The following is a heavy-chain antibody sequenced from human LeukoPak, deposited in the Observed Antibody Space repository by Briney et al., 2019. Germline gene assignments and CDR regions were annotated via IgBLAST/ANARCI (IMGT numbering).Heavy chain of an antibody. CDR3: ARAYSSGWYY. Sequence: PGGSLRLSCAASGFTFSSYSMNWVRQAPGKGLEWVSSISSSSSYIYYADSVKGRFTISSDNAKNSLYLHMNSLRAEDTAVYYCARAYSSGWYYWGQGTLVTVSS. D-gene: IGHD6-19*01. V-gene: IGHV3-21*01. J-gene: IGHJ4*02. CDR1: GFTFSSYS. CDR2: ISSSSSYI.